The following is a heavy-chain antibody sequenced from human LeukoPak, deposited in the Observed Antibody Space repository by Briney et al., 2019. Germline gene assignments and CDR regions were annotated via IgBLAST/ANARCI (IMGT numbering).Heavy chain of an antibody. CDR2: IKEDGTEE. V-gene: IGHV3-7*01. D-gene: IGHD6-19*01. CDR3: GRDRGWLALDY. CDR1: GFTFSSSW. J-gene: IGHJ4*02. Sequence: GSLRLSCAASGFTFSSSWMAWVRQAPGKGLEWVANIKEDGTEEYYADSLKGRLTISRDNAKNSLNLQMDRLRVEDTAVYFCGRDRGWLALDYWGQGIPVTVSS.